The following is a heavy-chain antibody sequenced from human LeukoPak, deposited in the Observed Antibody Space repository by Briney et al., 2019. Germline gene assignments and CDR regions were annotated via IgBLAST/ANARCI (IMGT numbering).Heavy chain of an antibody. D-gene: IGHD6-6*01. CDR3: ARASHYYYYYYMDV. J-gene: IGHJ6*03. V-gene: IGHV1-8*01. Sequence: GASVKVSCKASGYTFTSYDINWVRQATGQGLEWMGWMNPNSGNTGYAQKFQGRVTMTRNTSISTAHMELSSLRSEDTAVYYCARASHYYYYYYMDVWGKGTTVTVSS. CDR2: MNPNSGNT. CDR1: GYTFTSYD.